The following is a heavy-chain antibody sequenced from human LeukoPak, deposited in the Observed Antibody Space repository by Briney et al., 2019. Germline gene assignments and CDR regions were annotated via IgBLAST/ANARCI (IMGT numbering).Heavy chain of an antibody. Sequence: GGSLRLSCAASGFTFTSYSMNWVRQAPGKGLEWISYISSSSTIYYADSVKGRFTISRDNARNSLYLQMNSLRAEDTAVYYCARDPYSGNYGNYYYYYMDVWGKGTTVTISS. V-gene: IGHV3-48*01. CDR1: GFTFTSYS. CDR3: ARDPYSGNYGNYYYYYMDV. J-gene: IGHJ6*03. CDR2: ISSSSTI. D-gene: IGHD1-26*01.